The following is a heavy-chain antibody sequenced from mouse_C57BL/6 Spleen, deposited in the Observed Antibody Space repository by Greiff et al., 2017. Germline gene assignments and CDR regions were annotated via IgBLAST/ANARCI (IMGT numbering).Heavy chain of an antibody. Sequence: FQLQQSGPELVKPGASVKLSCKASGYSFTGYYMNWVKQSPEKGLEWIGEINPSTGGTTYNQKFKAKATLPVDKSSSTAYMQLKSLTSEDSAVYYCARFYGSSAWFAYWGQGTLVTVSA. CDR2: INPSTGGT. CDR3: ARFYGSSAWFAY. V-gene: IGHV1-42*01. J-gene: IGHJ3*01. D-gene: IGHD1-1*01. CDR1: GYSFTGYY.